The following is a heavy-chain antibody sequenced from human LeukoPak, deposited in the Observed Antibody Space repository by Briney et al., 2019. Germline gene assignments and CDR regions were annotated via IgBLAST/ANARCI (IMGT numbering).Heavy chain of an antibody. Sequence: PSETLSLTCTVSGGSISSYYWSWIRQPPGKGLEWIGYIYYSGSTNYNPSLKSRAAISVDTSKNQFSLKLSSVTAADTAVYYCAREAVYYDFWSGYDSGTDENWFDPWGQGTLVTVSS. D-gene: IGHD3-3*01. V-gene: IGHV4-59*01. CDR1: GGSISSYY. J-gene: IGHJ5*02. CDR3: AREAVYYDFWSGYDSGTDENWFDP. CDR2: IYYSGST.